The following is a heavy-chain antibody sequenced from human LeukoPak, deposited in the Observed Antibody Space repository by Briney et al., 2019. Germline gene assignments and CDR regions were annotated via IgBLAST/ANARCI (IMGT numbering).Heavy chain of an antibody. Sequence: SETLSLTCSVSGYLINSGYCWGWFRQSPGKGLEWIGSIYSTGTTYDDRSLKRRVSISVDPSKNQFSLKLRSVTAADTAVYYCASRATVANIYFDSWGQGNLVTVSS. D-gene: IGHD5-12*01. V-gene: IGHV4-38-2*02. J-gene: IGHJ4*02. CDR2: IYSTGTT. CDR3: ASRATVANIYFDS. CDR1: GYLINSGYC.